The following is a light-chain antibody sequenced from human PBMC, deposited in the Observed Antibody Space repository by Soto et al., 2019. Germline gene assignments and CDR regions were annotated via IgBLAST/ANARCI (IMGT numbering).Light chain of an antibody. J-gene: IGLJ2*01. CDR2: TNN. CDR3: AAWDDRLSGPV. Sequence: QSVLTQPPSASGTPGQRVTISCSGSSSNIGSNYIYWYQQIPGTAHTIVIYTNNQRPSGVPDRFSGSKSGTSASLAISGLRSEDEAVYYCAAWDDRLSGPVFGGGTKRTVL. CDR1: SSNIGSNY. V-gene: IGLV1-47*02.